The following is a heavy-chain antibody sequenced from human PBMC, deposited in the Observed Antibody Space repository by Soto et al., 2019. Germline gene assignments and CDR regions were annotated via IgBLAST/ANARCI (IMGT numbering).Heavy chain of an antibody. J-gene: IGHJ6*02. V-gene: IGHV1-18*01. CDR3: ARDNCSGGSCCAGDYYYYYGMDV. Sequence: QVQLVQSGAEVKKPGASVKVSCKASGYTFTSYGITGVRQAPGQGLGWMGGISAYNGNTNYAQKFQGRVTMTTDTPTRTEYMELGSLTSDDTGVYYCARDNCSGGSCCAGDYYYYYGMDVWGQGTTVTVSS. D-gene: IGHD2-15*01. CDR1: GYTFTSYG. CDR2: ISAYNGNT.